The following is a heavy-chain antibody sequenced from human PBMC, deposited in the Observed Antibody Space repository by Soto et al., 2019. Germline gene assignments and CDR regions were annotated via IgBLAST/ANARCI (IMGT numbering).Heavy chain of an antibody. CDR2: ISSSSSYI. CDR1: GFTFSNYS. CDR3: ARYDSSGYYWPYYYYGMDV. V-gene: IGHV3-21*01. D-gene: IGHD3-22*01. J-gene: IGHJ6*02. Sequence: PGGSLRLSCAASGFTFSNYSMNWVRQAPGKGLEWVSSISSSSSYIYYADSVKGRFTISRDNAKNSLYLQMNSLRAEDTAVYYCARYDSSGYYWPYYYYGMDVWGQGTTVTSP.